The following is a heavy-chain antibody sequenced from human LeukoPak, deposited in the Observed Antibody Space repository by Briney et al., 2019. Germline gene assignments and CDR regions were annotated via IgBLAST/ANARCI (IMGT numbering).Heavy chain of an antibody. CDR1: GGSLSRGGDY. D-gene: IGHD5-24*01. V-gene: IGHV4-31*03. CDR3: ATLGGDGYNYGFDY. Sequence: SETLSLTCTVSGGSLSRGGDYWTWIRQHPGKGLEWIGNTYYGGSTYYNPSLKSRVTMSLDTSKNQFSLKLSSVTAADTAVYYCATLGGDGYNYGFDYWGQGTLVTVSS. CDR2: TYYGGST. J-gene: IGHJ4*02.